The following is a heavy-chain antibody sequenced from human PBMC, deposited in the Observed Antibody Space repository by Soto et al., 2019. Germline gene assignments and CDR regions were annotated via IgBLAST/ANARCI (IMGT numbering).Heavy chain of an antibody. D-gene: IGHD2-2*01. CDR3: ATTSATRTPSPDP. CDR2: ISSSGTT. J-gene: IGHJ5*02. Sequence: PSETLSLPSAVYRGSLGRGTYRWSWIRQHPGKGLEWIGSISSSGTTYYNPSLKSRLSMPVATSKNQSPLNLTSVTAADTASYFCATTSATRTPSPDPWGQGTQLTVSS. CDR1: RGSLGRGTYR. V-gene: IGHV4-31*11.